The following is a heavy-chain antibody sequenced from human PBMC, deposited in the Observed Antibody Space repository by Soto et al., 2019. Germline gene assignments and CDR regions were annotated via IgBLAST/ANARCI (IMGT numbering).Heavy chain of an antibody. Sequence: QVQLVQSGAEVKKPGASVKVSCKASGYTFTSYGISWVRQAPGQGLEWMGWISAYNGNTHYAQKLQGRGTLTTDTPSSTAYRELRTLISHATAGYYCAGEPSPADGMVYGMDVWGQGTTVTVSS. J-gene: IGHJ6*02. D-gene: IGHD2-8*01. CDR1: GYTFTSYG. V-gene: IGHV1-18*04. CDR3: AGEPSPADGMVYGMDV. CDR2: ISAYNGNT.